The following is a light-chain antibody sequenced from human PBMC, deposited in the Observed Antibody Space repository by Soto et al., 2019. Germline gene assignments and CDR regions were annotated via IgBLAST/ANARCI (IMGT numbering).Light chain of an antibody. CDR2: DVS. CDR3: QQYDSYSWT. Sequence: QLTKPPSTLSASVGERVPITSRASQSVSNWLAWYQQKPGKAPKLLIYDVSSLESGVPSRFSGSGSGTEFILTISSLQPDDFATYYCQQYDSYSWTFDQGTKVAI. V-gene: IGKV1-5*01. CDR1: QSVSNW. J-gene: IGKJ1*01.